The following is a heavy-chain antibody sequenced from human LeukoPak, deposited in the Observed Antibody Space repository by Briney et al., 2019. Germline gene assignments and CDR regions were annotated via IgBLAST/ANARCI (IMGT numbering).Heavy chain of an antibody. Sequence: GGSLRLSCAASGFTFSSYWMSWVRQAPGKGLEWVATIKQDGSEKYYVDSVKGRFTISRDNAKNSLYLQMNSLRAEDTAVYFCARDPEGATTPEKWGQGTLVTVSS. CDR1: GFTFSSYW. V-gene: IGHV3-7*01. D-gene: IGHD1-26*01. CDR2: IKQDGSEK. CDR3: ARDPEGATTPEK. J-gene: IGHJ4*02.